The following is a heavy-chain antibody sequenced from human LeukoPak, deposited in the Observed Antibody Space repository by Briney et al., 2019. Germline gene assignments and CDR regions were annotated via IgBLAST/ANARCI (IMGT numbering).Heavy chain of an antibody. J-gene: IGHJ4*02. CDR2: IHTSGES. Sequence: PSETLSLTCTVSGASISNYYWSWIRQTPEKGLEWMGHIHTSGESRYYPSLESRLTMSIDTSRNQLSLKLTSVTAADTAVYFCASPRSGYRYTFDYWGQGALVTVSS. CDR3: ASPRSGYRYTFDY. CDR1: GASISNYY. D-gene: IGHD3-22*01. V-gene: IGHV4-4*09.